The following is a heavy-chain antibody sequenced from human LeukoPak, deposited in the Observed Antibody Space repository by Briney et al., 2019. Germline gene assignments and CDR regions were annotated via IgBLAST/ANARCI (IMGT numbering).Heavy chain of an antibody. J-gene: IGHJ4*02. CDR1: GFTFDDYA. D-gene: IGHD3-22*01. CDR3: ARRAGDYSHPYDY. Sequence: GRSLRLSCAASGFTFDDYAMHWVRQAPGKGLEWVSFIYSGGNTYYADSVKGRFTISRDNSKNTFHLQMNSLRAEDTAVYYCARRAGDYSHPYDYWGQGTPVTVSS. CDR2: IYSGGNT. V-gene: IGHV3-53*01.